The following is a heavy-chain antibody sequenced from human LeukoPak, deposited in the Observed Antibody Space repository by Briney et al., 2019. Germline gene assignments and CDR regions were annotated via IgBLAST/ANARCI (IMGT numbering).Heavy chain of an antibody. CDR3: ARASGGYYNNWFDP. J-gene: IGHJ5*02. D-gene: IGHD3-22*01. V-gene: IGHV4-59*01. CDR1: GGSLSTYY. CDR2: IYYSGST. Sequence: SETPSLTCTVSGGSLSTYYWSWIRQPPGKGLEWMGYIYYSGSTNYNPSLKSRVTISVDTSKNLFSLKLSSVTAADTAIYYCARASGGYYNNWFDPWGQGTLVTVSS.